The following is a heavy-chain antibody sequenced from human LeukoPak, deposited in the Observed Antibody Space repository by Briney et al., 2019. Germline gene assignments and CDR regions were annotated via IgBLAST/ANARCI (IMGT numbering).Heavy chain of an antibody. J-gene: IGHJ6*02. V-gene: IGHV4-59*01. CDR3: ARGESKRYSGYDYYVMDV. CDR1: GGSISSYY. Sequence: SETLSLTCTVSGGSISSYYWSWIRQPPGKGLEWIGHIYGSGSTNYNPSLKSRVILSVDTSKNQFSLKLSSVTAADTAVYYCARGESKRYSGYDYYVMDVWGQGTTVTVSS. CDR2: IYGSGST. D-gene: IGHD5-12*01.